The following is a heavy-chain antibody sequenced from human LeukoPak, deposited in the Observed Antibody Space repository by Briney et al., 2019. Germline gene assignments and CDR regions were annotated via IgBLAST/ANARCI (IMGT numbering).Heavy chain of an antibody. J-gene: IGHJ1*01. CDR1: GFTFSSYG. CDR2: IRYDGSNK. D-gene: IGHD3-3*01. V-gene: IGHV3-30*02. Sequence: GGSLRLSCAASGFTFSSYGMHWVRQAPGKGLEWVAFIRYDGSNKYYADSVKGRFTISRDNSKNTLYLQMNSLRAEDTAVYYCAKSRDYDFWSGYSLGHWGQGTLVTVPS. CDR3: AKSRDYDFWSGYSLGH.